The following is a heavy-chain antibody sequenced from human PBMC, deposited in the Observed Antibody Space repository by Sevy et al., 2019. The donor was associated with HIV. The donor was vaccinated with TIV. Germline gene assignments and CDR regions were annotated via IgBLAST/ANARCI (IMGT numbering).Heavy chain of an antibody. J-gene: IGHJ6*02. Sequence: ASVKVSCKASGGTFSSYAISWVRQAPGQGLEWMGGIIPIFGTANYAQKFQGRVTITADESTSTAYMELSSLRSEDTAVYYCARAKTENTVTLYYYYGMDVWGQGTTVIVSS. CDR3: ARAKTENTVTLYYYYGMDV. CDR2: IIPIFGTA. V-gene: IGHV1-69*13. CDR1: GGTFSSYA. D-gene: IGHD4-4*01.